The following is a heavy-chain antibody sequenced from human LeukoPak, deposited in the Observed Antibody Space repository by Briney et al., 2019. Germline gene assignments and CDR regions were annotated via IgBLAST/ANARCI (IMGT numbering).Heavy chain of an antibody. J-gene: IGHJ6*02. CDR1: GYTFTGYY. CDR2: IIPILGIA. V-gene: IGHV1-69*10. Sequence: ASVKVSCKASGYTFTGYYMHWVRQAPGQGLELMGWIIPILGIANYAQKFQGRVTITADKSTSTAYMELSSLRSEDTAVYYCARDQLDSSGWYGPYYYYYYGMDVWGQGTTVTVSS. CDR3: ARDQLDSSGWYGPYYYYYYGMDV. D-gene: IGHD6-19*01.